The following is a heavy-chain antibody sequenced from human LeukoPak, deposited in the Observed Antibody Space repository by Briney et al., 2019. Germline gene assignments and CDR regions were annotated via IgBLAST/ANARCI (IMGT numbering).Heavy chain of an antibody. CDR3: ARGPPPDFDC. V-gene: IGHV4-4*07. J-gene: IGHJ4*02. CDR2: IHSSGST. Sequence: PSETLSLTCTVSGGSISNYYWSWIRQPAGKGLEWIGRIHSSGSTDYNPSLKSRVTMSVDTSKNQFSLNLRSVTAADTAVYYCARGPPPDFDCWGQGTLVTVSS. CDR1: GGSISNYY.